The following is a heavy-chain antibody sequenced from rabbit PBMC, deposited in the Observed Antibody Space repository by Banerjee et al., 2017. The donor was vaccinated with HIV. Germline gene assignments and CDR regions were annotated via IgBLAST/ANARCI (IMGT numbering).Heavy chain of an antibody. Sequence: EESGGDLVKPGASLTLTCTASGFSFSSGYYMCWVRQAPGKGLEWNGEINPNGGSTWYASRVNGRFTVSRNNVKSTLDLQMSSLTAADTATYFCARAGGFENYFNLWGPGTLVTVS. CDR1: GFSFSSGYY. V-gene: IGHV1S48*01. D-gene: IGHD1-1*01. CDR2: INPNGGST. CDR3: ARAGGFENYFNL. J-gene: IGHJ4*01.